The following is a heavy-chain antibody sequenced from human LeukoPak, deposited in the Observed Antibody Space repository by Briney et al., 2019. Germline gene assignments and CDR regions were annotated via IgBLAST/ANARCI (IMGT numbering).Heavy chain of an antibody. Sequence: ASVKVSCRASGYTFTSYAMNWVRQAPGQGLEWMGWINTNTGNPTYAQGFTGRFVFFLDTSVSTAYLQISSLKAEDTAVYYCAKPNYDILTGYLNNDAFDIWGQGTMVTVSS. CDR2: INTNTGNP. CDR1: GYTFTSYA. D-gene: IGHD3-9*01. CDR3: AKPNYDILTGYLNNDAFDI. V-gene: IGHV7-4-1*02. J-gene: IGHJ3*02.